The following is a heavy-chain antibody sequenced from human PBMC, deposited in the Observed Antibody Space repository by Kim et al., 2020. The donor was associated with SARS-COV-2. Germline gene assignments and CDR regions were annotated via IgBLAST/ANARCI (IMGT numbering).Heavy chain of an antibody. Sequence: GGSLRLSCAASGFTFSSYSMHWVRQAPGKGLEWVSSISGGGTYIYYADSVKGRFTISRDNAKNSLYLQMNSLRAEDTAVYYCARDLGTYDGNSYFEYWGQESLVT. CDR2: ISGGGTYI. D-gene: IGHD5-12*01. CDR1: GFTFSSYS. CDR3: ARDLGTYDGNSYFEY. J-gene: IGHJ4*02. V-gene: IGHV3-21*01.